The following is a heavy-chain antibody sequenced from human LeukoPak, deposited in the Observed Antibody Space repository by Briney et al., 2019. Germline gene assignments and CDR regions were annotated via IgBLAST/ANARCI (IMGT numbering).Heavy chain of an antibody. CDR1: GFIXXXYA. D-gene: IGHD6-6*01. V-gene: IGHV3-30*04. Sequence: SGFIXXXYAMXXVRQAPGKGLEWVSLISYDGRNKYYTDSVKGRFTISRDNSKNTLYLQMNSLRAEDTAVYYCAREWMAARRRYYFDNWGQGTLVTVSS. CDR2: ISYDGRNK. J-gene: IGHJ4*02. CDR3: AREWMAARRRYYFDN.